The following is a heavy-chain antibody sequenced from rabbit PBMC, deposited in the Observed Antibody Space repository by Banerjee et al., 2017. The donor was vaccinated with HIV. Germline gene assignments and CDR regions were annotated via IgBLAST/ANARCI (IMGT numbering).Heavy chain of an antibody. Sequence: QEQLEESGGDLVKPEGSLTLTCTASGFDFSSNAMCWVRQAPGKGLEWIACINTISGDTVYATWAKGRFTISKASWTTVTLQMTSLTAADTASYFCARDLAGVIGWNFNFWGPGTLVTVS. D-gene: IGHD4-1*01. J-gene: IGHJ4*01. CDR3: ARDLAGVIGWNFNF. CDR2: INTISGDT. CDR1: GFDFSSNA. V-gene: IGHV1S45*01.